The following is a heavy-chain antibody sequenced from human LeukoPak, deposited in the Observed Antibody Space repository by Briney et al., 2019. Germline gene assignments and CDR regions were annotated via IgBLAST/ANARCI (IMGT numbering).Heavy chain of an antibody. CDR3: ASSHPLGSNNDSYTPFDY. J-gene: IGHJ4*02. Sequence: PSETLSLTCTVSGGSISNYYWSWIRQPPGKGLEWIGYMYYSGSTNYNPSLKSRVTISVDTSKNQFSLKLSSVTAADTAVYYCASSHPLGSNNDSYTPFDYWGQGTLVTVSS. CDR2: MYYSGST. CDR1: GGSISNYY. V-gene: IGHV4-59*01. D-gene: IGHD3-16*01.